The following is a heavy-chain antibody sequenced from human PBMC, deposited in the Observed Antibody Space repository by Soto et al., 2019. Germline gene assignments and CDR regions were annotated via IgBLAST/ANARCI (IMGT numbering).Heavy chain of an antibody. CDR3: AKEGYGGMNYFDY. D-gene: IGHD2-15*01. Sequence: QVQLVESGGGVVQPGRSLRLSCAASGFTFSSYGMHWVRQAPGKGLEWVAVISYDGSNKYYADSVKGRFTISRDNSKNTLYLQMNSLRAEDTAVYYCAKEGYGGMNYFDYWGQGTLVTVSS. CDR1: GFTFSSYG. J-gene: IGHJ4*02. V-gene: IGHV3-30*18. CDR2: ISYDGSNK.